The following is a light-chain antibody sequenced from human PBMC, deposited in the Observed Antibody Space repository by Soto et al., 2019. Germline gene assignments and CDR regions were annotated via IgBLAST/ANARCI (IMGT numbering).Light chain of an antibody. V-gene: IGKV1-39*01. CDR3: QQSYITPQP. CDR2: AAS. J-gene: IGKJ1*01. Sequence: DIQMTQSPSSLSASVGDRVTITCRASQSISSYLNWYQQKPGKAPKLLIYAASRLQSGVPSRFSGSGSGTAFTLTISSLQPEDFATYYWQQSYITPQPFGQGTKLEIK. CDR1: QSISSY.